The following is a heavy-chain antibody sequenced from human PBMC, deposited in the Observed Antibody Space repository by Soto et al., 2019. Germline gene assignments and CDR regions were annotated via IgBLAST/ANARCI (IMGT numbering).Heavy chain of an antibody. Sequence: EVQLLESGGGLVQPGGSLRLSCAASGFTFSSYAMSWVRQAPGKGLEWVSAISCSGGSTYYADSVKGRFTISRDNSKNPLYLQMNSLRAEDTAVYCCAKDPSGSGSYYPFDYWGQGTLVTVSS. CDR2: ISCSGGST. D-gene: IGHD3-10*01. V-gene: IGHV3-23*01. J-gene: IGHJ4*02. CDR1: GFTFSSYA. CDR3: AKDPSGSGSYYPFDY.